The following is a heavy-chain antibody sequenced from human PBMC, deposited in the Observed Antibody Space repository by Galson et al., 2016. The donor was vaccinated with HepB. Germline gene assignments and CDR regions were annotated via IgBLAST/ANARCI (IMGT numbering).Heavy chain of an antibody. CDR1: GFSLSTSGMG. J-gene: IGHJ4*02. Sequence: PALVKPTQTLTLTCTFSGFSLSTSGMGVGWIRQPPGKALEWLALIYWDDDKHYTPSLKSRLTITKDTSKNQVVLTMTNMDPVDTATYYWAHSMYYYGSGTYYATGNFDYWGQGTLVAVSS. CDR2: IYWDDDK. CDR3: AHSMYYYGSGTYYATGNFDY. D-gene: IGHD3-10*01. V-gene: IGHV2-5*02.